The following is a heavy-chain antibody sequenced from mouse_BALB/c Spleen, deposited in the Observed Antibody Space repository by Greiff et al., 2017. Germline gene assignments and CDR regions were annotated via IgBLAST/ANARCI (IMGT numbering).Heavy chain of an antibody. D-gene: IGHD2-4*01. CDR3: TRSGLRQEGQSVAY. CDR2: IDPETGGT. J-gene: IGHJ3*01. V-gene: IGHV1-15*01. CDR1: GYTFTDYE. Sequence: QVQLQQSGAELVRPGASVTLSCKASGYTFTDYEMHWVKQTPVHGLEWIGAIDPETGGTAYNQKFKGKATLTADKSSSTAYMELRSLTSEDSAVYYGTRSGLRQEGQSVAYWGQGTLVTVSA.